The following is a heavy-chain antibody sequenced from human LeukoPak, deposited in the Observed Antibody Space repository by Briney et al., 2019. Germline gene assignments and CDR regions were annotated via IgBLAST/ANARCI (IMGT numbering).Heavy chain of an antibody. CDR1: GYSISSCYY. CDR2: NYHSGNT. J-gene: IGHJ3*02. V-gene: IGHV4-38-2*01. CDR3: TTSLVLRFLEQEPVAFYI. D-gene: IGHD3-3*01. Sequence: PSETLSLTCAVSGYSISSCYYRGWIRPPPGKGLGWSGINYHSGNTYYNPSLKSRVTLSVDTPNNQFSLRLSTVTAADTAVYYCTTSLVLRFLEQEPVAFYISGQGKTGTASS.